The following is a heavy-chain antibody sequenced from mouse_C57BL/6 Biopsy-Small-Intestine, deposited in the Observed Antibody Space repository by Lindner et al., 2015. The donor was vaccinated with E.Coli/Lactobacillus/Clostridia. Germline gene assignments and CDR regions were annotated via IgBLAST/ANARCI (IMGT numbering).Heavy chain of an antibody. J-gene: IGHJ4*01. CDR1: GFTFSDYG. D-gene: IGHD2-2*01. V-gene: IGHV5-17*01. CDR2: ISSGSSTI. CDR3: ARVYYGYDVYYYAMDY. Sequence: VQLQESGGGLVKPGGSLKLSCAASGFTFSDYGMHWVRQAPEKGLEWVAYISSGSSTIYYADTVKGRFTISRDNAKNTLFLQMTSLRSEDTAMYYCARVYYGYDVYYYAMDYWGQGTSVTVSS.